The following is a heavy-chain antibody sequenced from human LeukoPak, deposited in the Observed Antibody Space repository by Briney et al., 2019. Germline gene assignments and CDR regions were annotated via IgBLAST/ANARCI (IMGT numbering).Heavy chain of an antibody. V-gene: IGHV1-24*01. D-gene: IGHD3-22*01. CDR3: ATVRGYYLNYYYYYGMDV. J-gene: IGHJ6*02. CDR1: GYTLTELS. CDR2: FDPEDGET. Sequence: ALVKVSCKVSGYTLTELSMHWVRQAPGKGLEWMGGFDPEDGETIYAQKFQGRVTMTEDTSTDTAYMELSSLRSEDTAVYYCATVRGYYLNYYYYYGMDVWGQGTTVTVSS.